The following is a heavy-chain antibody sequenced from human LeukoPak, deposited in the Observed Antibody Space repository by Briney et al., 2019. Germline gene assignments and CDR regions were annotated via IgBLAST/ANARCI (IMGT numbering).Heavy chain of an antibody. CDR2: SSGSGGST. Sequence: GGSLRLSCTASGFTFSNYAMSWVRQAPGKGLEWVSTSSGSGGSTYYADSVKGRFTISRDNSENTLYLQMNSLRAEDTAVYYCAKGYSGSYFDYWGQGTLVTVSS. CDR3: AKGYSGSYFDY. D-gene: IGHD1-26*01. CDR1: GFTFSNYA. V-gene: IGHV3-23*01. J-gene: IGHJ4*02.